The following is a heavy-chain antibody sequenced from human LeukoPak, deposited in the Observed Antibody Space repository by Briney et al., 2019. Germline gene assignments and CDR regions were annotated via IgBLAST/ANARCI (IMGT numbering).Heavy chain of an antibody. CDR1: GYTFTNYY. Sequence: ASVKVSCKASGYTFTNYYLHWVRQAPVHGLEWMAIINPSDGGTYYEQKLQGRVTVTRDTSTSTVYMELSSLRSEDTAVYYCARDTRTMTAVTRGQHYYYGLDVWGQGTTVTVSS. J-gene: IGHJ6*02. CDR3: ARDTRTMTAVTRGQHYYYGLDV. V-gene: IGHV1-46*01. D-gene: IGHD4-17*01. CDR2: INPSDGGT.